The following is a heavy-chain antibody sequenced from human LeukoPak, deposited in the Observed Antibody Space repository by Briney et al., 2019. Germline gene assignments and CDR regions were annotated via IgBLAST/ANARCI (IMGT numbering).Heavy chain of an antibody. CDR3: ARVKVGTTNRFDY. CDR2: ISSSSSTI. J-gene: IGHJ4*02. CDR1: GFTFSSYS. D-gene: IGHD1-26*01. V-gene: IGHV3-48*01. Sequence: PGGSLRLSCAASGFTFSSYSMNWVRQAPGKGLEWVSYISSSSSTIYYADSVKGRFTISRDNAKNSLYLQMNSLRADDTAVYYCARVKVGTTNRFDYWGQGTLVTVSS.